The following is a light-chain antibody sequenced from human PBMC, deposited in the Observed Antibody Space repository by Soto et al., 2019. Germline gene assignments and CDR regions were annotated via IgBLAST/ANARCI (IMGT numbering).Light chain of an antibody. J-gene: IGKJ1*01. CDR1: QSVSSN. Sequence: EILMTQSPATLSVSPGERVTLSCRASQSVSSNLGWYQQKPGQAPRLLISGASTRATGVPARFSGSGSGTEFTLTISSLQSEDFAVYYCQQYNSWPPTFGQGTKVEIK. V-gene: IGKV3-15*01. CDR3: QQYNSWPPT. CDR2: GAS.